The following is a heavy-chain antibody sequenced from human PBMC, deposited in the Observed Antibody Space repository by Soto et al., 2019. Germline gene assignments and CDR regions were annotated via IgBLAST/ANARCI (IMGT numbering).Heavy chain of an antibody. CDR3: ARQYYYDSRAFSGFDP. J-gene: IGHJ5*02. D-gene: IGHD3-22*01. CDR2: IYYSGST. Sequence: SETLSLTCTVSGGSISSGGYYWSWIRQHPGKGLEWIGYIYYSGSTYYNQSLKSRVTISVDPSKNQFSLKLSSVTAADMAVYYCARQYYYDSRAFSGFDPWDLGTLVTVSS. V-gene: IGHV4-31*03. CDR1: GGSISSGGYY.